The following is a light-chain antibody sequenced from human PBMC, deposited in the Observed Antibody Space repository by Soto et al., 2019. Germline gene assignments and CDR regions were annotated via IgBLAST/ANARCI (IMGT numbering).Light chain of an antibody. J-gene: IGKJ5*01. CDR3: QQYNNWPPIT. V-gene: IGKV1-39*01. CDR1: QSISSY. CDR2: AAS. Sequence: DIQMTQSPSSLSASVGDRVTITCPASQSISSYLNWYQQKPGKAPTLLIYAASSLQSGVPSRFSGSGSGTDFTLTITGLKPEDFAVYYCQQYNNWPPITFGQGTRLEIK.